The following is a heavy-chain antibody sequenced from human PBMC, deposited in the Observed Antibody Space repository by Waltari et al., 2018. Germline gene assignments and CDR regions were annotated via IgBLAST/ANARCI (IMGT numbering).Heavy chain of an antibody. Sequence: EVQLVASGGGLVKPGWSLRLSCEASGFTSSAYSMNWFRQAPGKGLEWVSSISGDTKYIYYADSVNGRFTISSDDAKDSLYLKMNSLRVEDTAVYYCARDRRGYFDYWGQGTLVTVSS. CDR2: ISGDTKYI. J-gene: IGHJ4*02. CDR1: GFTSSAYS. CDR3: ARDRRGYFDY. D-gene: IGHD3-16*01. V-gene: IGHV3-21*01.